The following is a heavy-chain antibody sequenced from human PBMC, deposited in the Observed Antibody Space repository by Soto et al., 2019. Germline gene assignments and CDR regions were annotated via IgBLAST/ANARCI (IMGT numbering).Heavy chain of an antibody. CDR2: IYYSGST. V-gene: IGHV4-61*01. CDR3: ARVRSRRAFDY. D-gene: IGHD3-10*01. J-gene: IGHJ4*02. CDR1: GGSVISGSYY. Sequence: SETLSLTCTVSGGSVISGSYYWIWIRQPPGKGLEWIGYIYYSGSTNYNPSLKSRVTISVDTSKNQFSLKLSSVTAADTAVYYCARVRSRRAFDYWGQGTLVTVSS.